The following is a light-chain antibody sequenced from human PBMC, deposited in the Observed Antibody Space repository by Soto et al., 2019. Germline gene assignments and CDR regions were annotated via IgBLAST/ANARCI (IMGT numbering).Light chain of an antibody. V-gene: IGLV2-8*01. CDR1: SSDVGAYKY. CDR2: EVS. Sequence: QSALTQPPSASGSPGQSVTISCTGTSSDVGAYKYVSWYQQYPGKAPKLMIYEVSKRPSGVPDRLSGSKSGNTASLTVSGLQAEDEADYYCTSSVGSDILVFGGGTKVTVL. J-gene: IGLJ3*02. CDR3: TSSVGSDILV.